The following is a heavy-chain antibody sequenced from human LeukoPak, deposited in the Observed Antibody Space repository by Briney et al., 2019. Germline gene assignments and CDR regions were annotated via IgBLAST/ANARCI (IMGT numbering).Heavy chain of an antibody. V-gene: IGHV3-21*01. Sequence: GGSLRLSCEGSGFTFSSYSMIWVRQAPGKGLEWVSSIRGDSTETRHADSLMGRFTISRDNAKKSLYLQMNSLRAEDTAVYYCARGHFGVVLDYWGQGTLVTVST. J-gene: IGHJ4*02. CDR2: IRGDSTET. CDR1: GFTFSSYS. CDR3: ARGHFGVVLDY. D-gene: IGHD3-3*01.